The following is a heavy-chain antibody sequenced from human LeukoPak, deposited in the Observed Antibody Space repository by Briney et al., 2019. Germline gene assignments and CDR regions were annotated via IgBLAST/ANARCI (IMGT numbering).Heavy chain of an antibody. V-gene: IGHV3-21*01. J-gene: IGHJ4*02. CDR2: ISSSSSYI. D-gene: IGHD5-18*01. Sequence: PGGSLRLSCAPSGFTFDNFAMTWVRQAPGKGLEWVSSISSSSSYIYYADSVKGRFTISRDNAKNSLYLQMNSLRAEDTAVYYCARLDTAMNHWGQGTLVTVSS. CDR1: GFTFDNFA. CDR3: ARLDTAMNH.